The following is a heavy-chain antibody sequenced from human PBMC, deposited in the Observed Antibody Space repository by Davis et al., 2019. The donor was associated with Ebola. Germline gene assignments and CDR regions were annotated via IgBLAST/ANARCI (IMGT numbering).Heavy chain of an antibody. Sequence: GESLKISCAASGFIFSSSGMHWVRQAPGKGLEWVSAIITGGSTYYADSVKGRFTISRDSSKTTLYLQMNSLRAEDTALYYCAKSYGVTSGYFDLWGQGTQVTVSS. D-gene: IGHD3-16*01. CDR1: GFIFSSSG. CDR3: AKSYGVTSGYFDL. V-gene: IGHV3-23*01. J-gene: IGHJ4*02. CDR2: IITGGST.